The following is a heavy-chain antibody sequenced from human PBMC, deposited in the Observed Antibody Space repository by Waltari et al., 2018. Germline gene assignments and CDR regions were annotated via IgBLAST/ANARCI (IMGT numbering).Heavy chain of an antibody. CDR3: ARDRGAAAYYYYYGMDV. V-gene: IGHV3-30-3*01. D-gene: IGHD6-13*01. CDR1: GFTFSSYA. Sequence: QVQLVESGGGVVQPGRSLRLSCAASGFTFSSYAMHWVRQAPGKGLEWVAVISYDGNNKYYADSVKGRFTISTDNSKNTLYLQMNSLRAEDTAVYYCARDRGAAAYYYYYGMDVWGQGTTVTVSS. J-gene: IGHJ6*02. CDR2: ISYDGNNK.